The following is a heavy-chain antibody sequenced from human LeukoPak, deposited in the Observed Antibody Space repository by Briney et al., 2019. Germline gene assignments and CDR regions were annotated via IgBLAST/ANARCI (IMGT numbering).Heavy chain of an antibody. V-gene: IGHV3-9*01. J-gene: IGHJ4*02. Sequence: GRSLRLSCAASGFTFDDYAMHWVRQAPGKGLEWVSGISWNSGSIDYADSVKGRFTISRDNAKNSLYLQMNSLRAEDTALYYCARRADSGSYFGYWGQGTLVTVSS. CDR1: GFTFDDYA. CDR3: ARRADSGSYFGY. CDR2: ISWNSGSI. D-gene: IGHD3-10*01.